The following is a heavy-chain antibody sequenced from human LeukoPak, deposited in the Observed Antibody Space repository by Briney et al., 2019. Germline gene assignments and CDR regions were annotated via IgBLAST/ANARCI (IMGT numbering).Heavy chain of an antibody. V-gene: IGHV3-21*01. Sequence: GGSLRLSCAASGFTFSSYSMNWVRQAPGKGLEWVSSISSGSSYIYYADSVKGRFTISRDNTKNSLYLQMNSLRAEDTAVYYCARDLGYDFSDYWGQGTLVTVSS. J-gene: IGHJ4*02. CDR1: GFTFSSYS. CDR2: ISSGSSYI. CDR3: ARDLGYDFSDY. D-gene: IGHD3-3*01.